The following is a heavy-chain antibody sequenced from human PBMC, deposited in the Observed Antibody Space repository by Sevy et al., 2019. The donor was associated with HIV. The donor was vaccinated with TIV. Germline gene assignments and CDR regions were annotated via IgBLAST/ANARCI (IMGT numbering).Heavy chain of an antibody. V-gene: IGHV1-46*01. CDR2: INPSGGST. CDR3: ARGSGGYSGWFDP. J-gene: IGHJ5*02. Sequence: ASVKVSCKAYGYSFTSYFVYWVRQAPGQGLEWMGMINPSGGSTSSAQKFQGRVTMTRDTSTSTVYMELSSLRSEDTAVYYCARGSGGYSGWFDPWGQGTLVTVSS. CDR1: GYSFTSYF. D-gene: IGHD2-21*02.